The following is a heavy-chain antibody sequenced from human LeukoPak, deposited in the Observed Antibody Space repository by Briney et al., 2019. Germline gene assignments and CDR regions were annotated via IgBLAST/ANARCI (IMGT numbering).Heavy chain of an antibody. CDR1: GFTFSSNA. CDR2: FTGRGGRT. J-gene: IGHJ4*02. V-gene: IGHV3-23*01. Sequence: PGGSLRLSCAASGFTFSSNAMSWVRQAPGKGLEWVSTFTGRGGRTYYADSVKGRFTISRDNSKNTLYLRMNSLRAEDTAVYYCAKDAVAPGSGGDYFDYWGQGTLVTVSS. CDR3: AKDAVAPGSGGDYFDY. D-gene: IGHD3-10*01.